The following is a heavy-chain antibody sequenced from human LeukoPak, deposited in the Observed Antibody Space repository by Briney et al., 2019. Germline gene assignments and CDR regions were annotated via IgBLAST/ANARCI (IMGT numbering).Heavy chain of an antibody. CDR3: AKVSTKIAAAGGLDY. CDR1: GFTFSSYA. Sequence: GGSLRLSCAASGFTFSSYAMSWVRRAPGKGLEWVSAISGSGGSTYYADSVKGRFTISRDNSKNTLYLQMNSLRAEDTAVYYCAKVSTKIAAAGGLDYWGQGTLVTVSS. J-gene: IGHJ4*02. CDR2: ISGSGGST. V-gene: IGHV3-23*01. D-gene: IGHD6-13*01.